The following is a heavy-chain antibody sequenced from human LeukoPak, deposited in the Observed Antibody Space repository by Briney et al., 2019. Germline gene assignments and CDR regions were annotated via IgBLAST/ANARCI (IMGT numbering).Heavy chain of an antibody. Sequence: SETLSLTCTVSGGSISSSSYYWGWIRQPPGKGLEWIGSIYYSGSTNYNPSLKSRVTISVDTSKNQFSLKLSSVTAADTAVYYCARHLGTGYYDSPYYFDYWGQGTLVTVSS. D-gene: IGHD3-22*01. V-gene: IGHV4-39*01. J-gene: IGHJ4*02. CDR2: IYYSGST. CDR3: ARHLGTGYYDSPYYFDY. CDR1: GGSISSSSYY.